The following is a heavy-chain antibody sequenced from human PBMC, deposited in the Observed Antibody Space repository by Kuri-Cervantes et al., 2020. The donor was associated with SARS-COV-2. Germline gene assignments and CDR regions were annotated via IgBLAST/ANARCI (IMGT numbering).Heavy chain of an antibody. Sequence: ASVKVSCKVSGYTLTELSMHWVRQAPGKGLEWMGGFDPEDGETIYAQKFQGRVTITADESTSTAYMELSSLRSEDTAVYYCARVGQQWSDHFDYWGQGTLVTVSS. CDR3: ARVGQQWSDHFDY. CDR1: GYTLTELS. CDR2: FDPEDGET. V-gene: IGHV1-24*01. J-gene: IGHJ4*02. D-gene: IGHD6-19*01.